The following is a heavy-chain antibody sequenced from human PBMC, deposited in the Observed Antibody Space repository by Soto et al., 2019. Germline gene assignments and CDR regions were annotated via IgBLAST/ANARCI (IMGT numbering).Heavy chain of an antibody. J-gene: IGHJ5*02. Sequence: GGSLRLSCAASGFTFSNYAMSWVRQAPGKGLEWVSVIGGGGISTYYADSVKGRFTISRDNSKNMLFLQMNSLRAEDTAVYYCAKESSWNYSPFDPWGQGTLVTVSS. V-gene: IGHV3-23*01. CDR1: GFTFSNYA. CDR2: IGGGGIST. CDR3: AKESSWNYSPFDP. D-gene: IGHD1-7*01.